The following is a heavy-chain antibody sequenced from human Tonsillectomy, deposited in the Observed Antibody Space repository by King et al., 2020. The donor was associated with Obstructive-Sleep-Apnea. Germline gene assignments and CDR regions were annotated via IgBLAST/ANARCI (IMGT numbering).Heavy chain of an antibody. CDR1: GFTFDHYG. CDR3: ARTLHPFGDPYYFYGMDV. J-gene: IGHJ6*02. V-gene: IGHV3-20*01. CDR2: INWNGGST. Sequence: QLVQSGGGVVRPGGSLRLSCAASGFTFDHYGMNWVRQAPGKGLEWVSGINWNGGSTGYADSVKGRFTISRDNAKNSLYLQMNSLRAEDTALYHCARTLHPFGDPYYFYGMDVWGQGTTVTVSS. D-gene: IGHD3-10*01.